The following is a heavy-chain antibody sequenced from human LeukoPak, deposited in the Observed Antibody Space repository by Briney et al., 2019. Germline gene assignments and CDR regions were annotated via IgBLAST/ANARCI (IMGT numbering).Heavy chain of an antibody. J-gene: IGHJ6*02. D-gene: IGHD6-19*01. V-gene: IGHV1-8*01. CDR2: MNPNSGNT. CDR3: ARGSQPSWAGLYFYYGMDV. CDR1: GYTFTSYD. Sequence: ASVKVSCKASGYTFTSYDINWVRQATGQGLEWMGWMNPNSGNTGYAQKFQGRVTMTRNTSISTAYMELSSLRSEDTAVYYCARGSQPSWAGLYFYYGMDVWGQGTTVTVSS.